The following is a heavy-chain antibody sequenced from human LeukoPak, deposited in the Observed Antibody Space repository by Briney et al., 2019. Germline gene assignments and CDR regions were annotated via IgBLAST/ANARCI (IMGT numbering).Heavy chain of an antibody. CDR2: INPNSGGT. CDR1: GYTFTCYY. D-gene: IGHD4-17*01. Sequence: ASVKVSCKASGYTFTCYYMHWVRQAPGQGLEWMGWINPNSGGTNYAQKFQGRVTMTRDTSISTAYMELSRLRSDNTAVYYCARDRGLDYALFDPWGQGTLVTVSS. CDR3: ARDRGLDYALFDP. J-gene: IGHJ5*02. V-gene: IGHV1-2*02.